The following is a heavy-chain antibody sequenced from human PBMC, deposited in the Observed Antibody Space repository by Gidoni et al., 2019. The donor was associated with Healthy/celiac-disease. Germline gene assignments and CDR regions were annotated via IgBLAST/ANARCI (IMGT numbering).Heavy chain of an antibody. CDR3: ARDGTGDPYHAFDI. J-gene: IGHJ3*02. CDR2: IYYSGST. Sequence: QVQLQESGPGLVKPSETLSLTCTVSGGSISSYYWSWIRQPPGKGLEWIGYIYYSGSTNYNPSLKSRVTISVDTSKNQFSLKLSSVTAADTAVYYCARDGTGDPYHAFDIWGQGTMVTVSS. CDR1: GGSISSYY. D-gene: IGHD1-1*01. V-gene: IGHV4-59*01.